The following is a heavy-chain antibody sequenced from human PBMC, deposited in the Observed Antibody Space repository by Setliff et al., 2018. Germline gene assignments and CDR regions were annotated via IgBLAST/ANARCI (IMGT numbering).Heavy chain of an antibody. V-gene: IGHV4-34*01. Sequence: PETLSLTCAVYGGSFSGYYWSWIRQPPGKGLEWIGEINHSGSTNYNPSLKSRVTISVDTSKNQFSLKLSSVTAADTAVYYCARVRRVVIAYYYYMDVWGKGTTVTVSS. D-gene: IGHD2-21*01. CDR2: INHSGST. CDR3: ARVRRVVIAYYYYMDV. CDR1: GGSFSGYY. J-gene: IGHJ6*03.